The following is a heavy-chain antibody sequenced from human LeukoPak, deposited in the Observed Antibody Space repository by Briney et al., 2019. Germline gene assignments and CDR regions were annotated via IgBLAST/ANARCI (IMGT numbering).Heavy chain of an antibody. CDR2: IYTSGST. CDR1: GGSISSYY. J-gene: IGHJ4*02. CDR3: ARSNRPGIAAAGSHEALDY. Sequence: SETLSLTCTVSGGSISSYYWSWIRQPAGKGLEWIGRIYTSGSTNYNPSLKSRVTMSVDTSKNQFSLKLSSVTAADTAVYYCARSNRPGIAAAGSHEALDYWGQGTLVTVSS. V-gene: IGHV4-4*07. D-gene: IGHD6-13*01.